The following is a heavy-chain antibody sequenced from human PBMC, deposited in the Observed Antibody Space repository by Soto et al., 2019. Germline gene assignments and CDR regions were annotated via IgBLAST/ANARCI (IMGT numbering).Heavy chain of an antibody. CDR3: ATMGTPVTGLYYFDY. D-gene: IGHD4-17*01. V-gene: IGHV4-30-4*01. CDR1: GGSISSGNYY. J-gene: IGHJ4*02. Sequence: SETLSLTCTVSGGSISSGNYYWSWIRQPPGKGLEWIGFISYSGTTHYSASLRSRVSISVDTSKNQFSLGLSSVTAADTAVYYCATMGTPVTGLYYFDYWGQGTLVTVSS. CDR2: ISYSGTT.